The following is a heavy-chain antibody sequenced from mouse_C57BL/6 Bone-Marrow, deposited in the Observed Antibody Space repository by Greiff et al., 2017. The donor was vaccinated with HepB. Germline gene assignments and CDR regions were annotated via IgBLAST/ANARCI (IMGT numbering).Heavy chain of an antibody. V-gene: IGHV5-6*01. CDR1: GFTFSSYG. CDR2: ISSGGSYT. D-gene: IGHD4-1*01. CDR3: ARHRTGSFDY. Sequence: VQLQQSGGDLVKPGGSLKLSCAASGFTFSSYGLSWVRQTPDKRLEWVATISSGGSYTYYPDSVKGLFTISRDNAKNTLYLQSSSLKSEDTAMYYCARHRTGSFDYWGQGTTLTVSS. J-gene: IGHJ2*01.